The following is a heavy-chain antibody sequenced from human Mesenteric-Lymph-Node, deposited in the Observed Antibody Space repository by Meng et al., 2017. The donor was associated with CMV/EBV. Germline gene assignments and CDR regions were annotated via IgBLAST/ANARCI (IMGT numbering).Heavy chain of an antibody. D-gene: IGHD2-2*02. V-gene: IGHV1-69*01. CDR1: FSRNT. Sequence: FSRNTVSCVRKEPRKERERMGRIVPILDTTNYLQKFHGRVTITADESTRTAYMEMSSLRAEETAVYYCAAGSCSSARCFTAYWYFELWGRGTLVTVSS. CDR2: IVPILDTT. CDR3: AAGSCSSARCFTAYWYFEL. J-gene: IGHJ2*01.